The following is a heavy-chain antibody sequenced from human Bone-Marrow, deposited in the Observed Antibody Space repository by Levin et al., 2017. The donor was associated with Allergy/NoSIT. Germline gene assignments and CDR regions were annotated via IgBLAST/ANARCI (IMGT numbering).Heavy chain of an antibody. CDR3: ARGENHYDSRNYGMDV. V-gene: IGHV4-4*02. J-gene: IGHJ6*02. CDR1: GGSISSSNW. Sequence: SETLSLTCAVSGGSISSSNWWSWVRQPPGKGLEWIGEIYHSGSTNYNPSLKSRVTISVDKSKNQFSLKLSSVTAADTAVYYCARGENHYDSRNYGMDVWGQGTTVTVSS. D-gene: IGHD3-22*01. CDR2: IYHSGST.